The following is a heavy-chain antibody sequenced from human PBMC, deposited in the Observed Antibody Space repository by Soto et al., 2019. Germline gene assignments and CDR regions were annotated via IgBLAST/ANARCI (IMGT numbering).Heavy chain of an antibody. D-gene: IGHD5-18*01. V-gene: IGHV1-69*12. CDR2: IIPIFGTA. CDR3: ARGFVDTAMVFYYYGMDV. Sequence: QVQLVQSGAEVKKPGSSVKVSCKASGGTFSSYAISWVRHAPGQGLEWMGGIIPIFGTANYAQKFQGRVTITADESTSTAYMELSSLRSEDTAVYYCARGFVDTAMVFYYYGMDVWGQGTTVTVSS. CDR1: GGTFSSYA. J-gene: IGHJ6*02.